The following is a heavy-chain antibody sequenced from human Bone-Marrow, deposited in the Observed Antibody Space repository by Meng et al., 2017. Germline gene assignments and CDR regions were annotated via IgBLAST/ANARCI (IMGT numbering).Heavy chain of an antibody. V-gene: IGHV3-30*01. Sequence: GESLKISCAASGFTFSSYAMHWVRQAPGKGLEWVAVISYDGSNKYYADSVKGRFTISRDNSKNTLYLQLNSLRAEDTAVYYCARARLPHDYGDPGLDAFDIWGQGTMVTVSS. J-gene: IGHJ3*02. CDR1: GFTFSSYA. CDR3: ARARLPHDYGDPGLDAFDI. D-gene: IGHD4-17*01. CDR2: ISYDGSNK.